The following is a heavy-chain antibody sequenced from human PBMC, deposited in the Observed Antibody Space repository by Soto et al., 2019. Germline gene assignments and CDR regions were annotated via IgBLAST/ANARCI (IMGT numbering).Heavy chain of an antibody. CDR3: ARNPPFHGSGSQHASP. CDR1: GGSISSGDYY. J-gene: IGHJ5*02. CDR2: IYYSGST. Sequence: SETLSLPCTVSGGSISSGDYYWSWIRQPPGKGLEWIGYIYYSGSTYYNPSLKSRVTISVDTSKNQFSLKLSSVTAADTAVYYCARNPPFHGSGSQHASPWGQGTLVTVSS. V-gene: IGHV4-30-4*01. D-gene: IGHD3-10*01.